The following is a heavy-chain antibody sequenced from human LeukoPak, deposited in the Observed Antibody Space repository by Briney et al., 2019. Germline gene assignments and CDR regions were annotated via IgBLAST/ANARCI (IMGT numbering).Heavy chain of an antibody. CDR1: GFTFSSYA. J-gene: IGHJ4*02. Sequence: GGSLRLSCAASGFTFSSYAMSWVRQAPGKGLEWVSAISGSGGSTYYADSVKGRSTISRDNSKNTLYLQMNSLRAEDTAVYYCAKNGRYYYGSGSYSDYWGQGTLVTVSS. CDR2: ISGSGGST. D-gene: IGHD3-10*01. CDR3: AKNGRYYYGSGSYSDY. V-gene: IGHV3-23*01.